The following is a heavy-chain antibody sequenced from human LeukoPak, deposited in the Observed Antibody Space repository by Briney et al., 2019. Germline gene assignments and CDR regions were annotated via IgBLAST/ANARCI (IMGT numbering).Heavy chain of an antibody. D-gene: IGHD6-13*01. CDR2: MNPNSGNT. V-gene: IGHV1-8*01. CDR3: ARLSYRPSSWDDAFDI. Sequence: GASVKVSCKASGYTFTNYDINWVRQATGQGLEWMGWMNPNSGNTGYAQKFQGRVTMTRNTSISTAYMELSSLRFEDTAVYYCARLSYRPSSWDDAFDIWGQGTMVTVSS. CDR1: GYTFTNYD. J-gene: IGHJ3*02.